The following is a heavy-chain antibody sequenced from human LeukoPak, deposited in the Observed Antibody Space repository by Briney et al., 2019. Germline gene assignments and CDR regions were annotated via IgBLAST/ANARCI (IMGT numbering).Heavy chain of an antibody. Sequence: SETLSLTCTVSGYSISSGYYWGWIRQPPGKGLEWIGSIYHSGSTYYNPSLKSRVTISVDTSKNQFSLKLSSVTAADTAVYYCARELGDYSKGGWFDPWGQGTLVTVSS. D-gene: IGHD4-11*01. CDR1: GYSISSGYY. J-gene: IGHJ5*02. CDR2: IYHSGST. V-gene: IGHV4-38-2*02. CDR3: ARELGDYSKGGWFDP.